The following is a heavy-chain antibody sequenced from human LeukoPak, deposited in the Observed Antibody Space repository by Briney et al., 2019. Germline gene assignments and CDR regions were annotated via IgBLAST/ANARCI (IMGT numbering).Heavy chain of an antibody. CDR2: IRFDGSDK. Sequence: GGSLRLSCAASGFTFNTYGMHWVRQAPGRGLEWVAFIRFDGSDKYYADSVRGRFTISRDNSKNTLFLQMNSLRAEDTAVYYRAKGVGSSGWYLADYRGQGTLVTVSS. V-gene: IGHV3-30*02. J-gene: IGHJ4*02. CDR3: AKGVGSSGWYLADY. CDR1: GFTFNTYG. D-gene: IGHD6-19*01.